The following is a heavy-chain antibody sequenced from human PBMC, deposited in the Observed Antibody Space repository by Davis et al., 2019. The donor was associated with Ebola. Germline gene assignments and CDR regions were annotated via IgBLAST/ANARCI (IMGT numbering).Heavy chain of an antibody. D-gene: IGHD5-24*01. CDR2: TYYTSKWYN. Sequence: HSQTLSLTCAISGDGVSINSAGWNCIRQPPSRGLEWLGRTYYTSKWYNHYAASVKSRATINPDTSKNQFSLQLNSVTPEDTAVYYCARGWLRTGLDIWGQGTKVIVSS. CDR3: ARGWLRTGLDI. CDR1: GDGVSINSAG. V-gene: IGHV6-1*01. J-gene: IGHJ3*02.